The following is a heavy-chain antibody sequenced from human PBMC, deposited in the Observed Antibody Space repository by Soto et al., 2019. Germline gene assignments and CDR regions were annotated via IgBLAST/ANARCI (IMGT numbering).Heavy chain of an antibody. CDR1: GGTFSSYA. CDR2: IIPIFGTA. D-gene: IGHD3-22*01. CDR3: AGHTYYYDSSGSAPFDY. J-gene: IGHJ4*02. V-gene: IGHV1-69*13. Sequence: SVKVSCKASGGTFSSYAISWVRQAPGQGLEWMGGIIPIFGTANYAQKFQGRVTITADESTSTAYMELSSLRSEDTAVYYCAGHTYYYDSSGSAPFDYWGQGTLVTVSS.